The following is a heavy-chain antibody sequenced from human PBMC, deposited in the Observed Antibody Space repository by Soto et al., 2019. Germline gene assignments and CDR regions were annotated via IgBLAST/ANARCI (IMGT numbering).Heavy chain of an antibody. CDR3: ARDGCSGGSCYYYYYGMDV. D-gene: IGHD2-15*01. CDR1: GYTFTSYA. J-gene: IGHJ6*02. CDR2: INAGNGNT. Sequence: QVQLVQSGAEEKKPGASVKVSCKASGYTFTSYAMHWVRQTPGQRLEWIGWINAGNGNTKYSQKFQGRVTITRDTSASTAYMELSSLRSEDTAVYYCARDGCSGGSCYYYYYGMDVWGQGTTVTVSS. V-gene: IGHV1-3*05.